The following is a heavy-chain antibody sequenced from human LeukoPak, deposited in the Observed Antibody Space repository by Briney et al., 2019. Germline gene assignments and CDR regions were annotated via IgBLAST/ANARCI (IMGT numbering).Heavy chain of an antibody. J-gene: IGHJ3*01. CDR3: ARDRGGITP. Sequence: SETLSLTCAVYGGSFSGYYWSWIRQPPGKGLEWIGEINHSGSTNYNPSLKSRVTISVDTSKNQFSLKLSSVTAADTAVYYCARDRGGITPWGQGTMVTVSS. D-gene: IGHD4-23*01. V-gene: IGHV4-34*01. CDR1: GGSFSGYY. CDR2: INHSGST.